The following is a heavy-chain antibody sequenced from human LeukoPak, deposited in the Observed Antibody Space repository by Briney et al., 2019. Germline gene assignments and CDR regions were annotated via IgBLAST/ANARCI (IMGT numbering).Heavy chain of an antibody. CDR1: GFSFINYA. Sequence: PGGSLRLSCAASGFSFINYAMSWVRQAPGKGLEWVSGISGSGGSTYNAESVKGRFTISRDNSKNTLYLQMNSLRAEDTAVYYCAKETRRYYGSGSYSPFDYWGQGTLVTVSS. CDR3: AKETRRYYGSGSYSPFDY. J-gene: IGHJ4*02. D-gene: IGHD3-10*01. V-gene: IGHV3-23*01. CDR2: ISGSGGST.